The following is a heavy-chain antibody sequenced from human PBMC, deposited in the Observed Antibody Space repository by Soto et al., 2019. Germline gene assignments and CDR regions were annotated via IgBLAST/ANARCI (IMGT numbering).Heavy chain of an antibody. CDR3: AKRRMWWELPSDLVFDY. D-gene: IGHD1-26*01. J-gene: IGHJ4*02. CDR1: GYSFTRYG. Sequence: ASVKVSCKASGYSFTRYGIGWARQAPGQGLEWMGWINAYNGNTNYAQNLQGRLTLTTDTSTTTAYMELRSLRSNDTAVYYCAKRRMWWELPSDLVFDYWGQGTLVTVSS. CDR2: INAYNGNT. V-gene: IGHV1-18*01.